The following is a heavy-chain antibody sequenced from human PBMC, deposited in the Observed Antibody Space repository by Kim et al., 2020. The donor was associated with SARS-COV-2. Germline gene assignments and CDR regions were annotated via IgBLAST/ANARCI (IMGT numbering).Heavy chain of an antibody. CDR1: GFTFSSYW. J-gene: IGHJ4*02. CDR3: ARGGYYYDSSGYYSDNSYYFDY. D-gene: IGHD3-22*01. V-gene: IGHV3-7*01. Sequence: GGSLRLSCAASGFTFSSYWMSWVRQAPGKGLEWVANIKQDGSEKYYVDSVKGRFTISRDNAKNSLYLQMNSLRAEDTAVYYCARGGYYYDSSGYYSDNSYYFDYWGQGTLVTVSS. CDR2: IKQDGSEK.